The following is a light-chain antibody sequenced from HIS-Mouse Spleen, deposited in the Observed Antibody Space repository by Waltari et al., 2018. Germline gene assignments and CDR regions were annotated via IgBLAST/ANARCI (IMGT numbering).Light chain of an antibody. CDR2: EGS. Sequence: QSALTQPASVSGSPGQSITISCTGTSSDVGSYNLVSWYQQHPGNAPQLMNYEGSKRPSGVSNRFSGAKSGNTASLTISGLQAEDEADYYCCSYAGSSTWVFGGGTKLTVL. V-gene: IGLV2-23*01. CDR3: CSYAGSSTWV. J-gene: IGLJ3*02. CDR1: SSDVGSYNL.